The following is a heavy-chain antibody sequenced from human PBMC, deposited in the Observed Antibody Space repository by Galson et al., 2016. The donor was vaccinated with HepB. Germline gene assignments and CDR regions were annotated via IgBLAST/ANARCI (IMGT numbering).Heavy chain of an antibody. CDR1: GFSFRTYW. J-gene: IGHJ4*02. CDR3: ARGPPYYCSGGSCYLHYFDP. V-gene: IGHV3-74*01. CDR2: ISADGNRT. Sequence: SLRLSCAVSGFSFRTYWMHWVRQAPGKGLVWVSRISADGNRTNYADSVKGRFTIVRDNAKNTLYLQMNSLRADDTAVYYCARGPPYYCSGGSCYLHYFDPWGQGTQVTFSS. D-gene: IGHD2-15*01.